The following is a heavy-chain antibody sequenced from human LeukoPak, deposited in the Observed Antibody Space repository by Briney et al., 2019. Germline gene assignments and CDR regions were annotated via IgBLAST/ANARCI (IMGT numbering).Heavy chain of an antibody. CDR3: ARDGGYSYGFDY. CDR1: GGSISSGGYY. CDR2: IYYSGST. D-gene: IGHD5-18*01. J-gene: IGHJ4*02. V-gene: IGHV4-31*03. Sequence: PSETLSLTCTVSGGSISSGGYYWSWIRQHPGKGLEWIGYIYYSGSTYYNPSLKSRVTISVDTSKNQFSLKLSSVTAADMAVYYCARDGGYSYGFDYWGQGTLVTVSS.